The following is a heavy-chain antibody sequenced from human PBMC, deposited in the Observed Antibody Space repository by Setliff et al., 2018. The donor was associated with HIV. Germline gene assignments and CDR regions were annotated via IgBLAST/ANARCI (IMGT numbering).Heavy chain of an antibody. Sequence: SETLSLTCTVSGGFISSYYWSWIRQPPGKGLEWIGYIYSSGSTNYSPSLKSRVTISADTSKNQFSLKLSSVTAADTAVYYCARGVGSGSYFNWFDPWGQGTLVTVSS. D-gene: IGHD1-26*01. CDR2: IYSSGST. J-gene: IGHJ5*02. CDR3: ARGVGSGSYFNWFDP. V-gene: IGHV4-59*01. CDR1: GGFISSYY.